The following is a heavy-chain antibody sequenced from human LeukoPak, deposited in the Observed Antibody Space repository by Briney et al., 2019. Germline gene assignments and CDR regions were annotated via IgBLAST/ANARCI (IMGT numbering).Heavy chain of an antibody. Sequence: GGSLRLSCAASGFTVSSNYMSWVRQAPGKGLEWVSVIYSGGSTYYADSVKGRFTISRHNSKNTLYLQMNSLRSDDTAVYYCARDIPAAKKYYYDSSGYYDDYWGQGTLVTVSS. V-gene: IGHV3-53*04. CDR1: GFTVSSNY. J-gene: IGHJ4*02. CDR3: ARDIPAAKKYYYDSSGYYDDY. CDR2: IYSGGST. D-gene: IGHD3-22*01.